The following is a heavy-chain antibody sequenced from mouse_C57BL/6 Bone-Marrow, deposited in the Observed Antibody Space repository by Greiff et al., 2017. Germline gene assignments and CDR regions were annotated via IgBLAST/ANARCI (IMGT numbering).Heavy chain of an antibody. Sequence: EVKVEESGGGLVQPGGSMKLSCAASGFTFSDAWMDWVRQSPEKGLEWVAEIRNKANNHTTYYAESVQGRFTISRDDSKSSVYLQMNSLRAEDTGIYYCTRPYYYGSWYFDVWGTGTTVTVSS. J-gene: IGHJ1*03. V-gene: IGHV6-6*01. CDR2: IRNKANNHTT. D-gene: IGHD1-1*01. CDR1: GFTFSDAW. CDR3: TRPYYYGSWYFDV.